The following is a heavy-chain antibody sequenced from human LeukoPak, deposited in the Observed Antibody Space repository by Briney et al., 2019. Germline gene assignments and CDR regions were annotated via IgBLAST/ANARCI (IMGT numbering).Heavy chain of an antibody. CDR2: ISGDGGNK. V-gene: IGHV3-43*02. CDR1: EFTFHDHD. J-gene: IGHJ4*02. D-gene: IGHD1-1*01. Sequence: GGSLRLSCAASEFTFHDHDMHWVRRAPGKGLEWVSLISGDGGNKNHADSVKGRFTISRDNSENFLYLQMSSLRSEDTAFYYCAKRSGSPHNFDFWGQGALVTVSS. CDR3: AKRSGSPHNFDF.